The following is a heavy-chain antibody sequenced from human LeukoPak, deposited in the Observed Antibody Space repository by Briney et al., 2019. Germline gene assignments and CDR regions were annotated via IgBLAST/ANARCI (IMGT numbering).Heavy chain of an antibody. D-gene: IGHD6-19*01. CDR3: AGGIVVAGVFDY. CDR2: IYSGGST. V-gene: IGHV3-53*01. J-gene: IGHJ4*02. Sequence: PGRSLRLSCAASGFTVSSNYMSWVRQAPGKGLEWVSIIYSGGSTYFADSVKGRFTISRDIPKNTLYLQMDILRAEHTAVYYCAGGIVVAGVFDYWGQGTLVTVSS. CDR1: GFTVSSNY.